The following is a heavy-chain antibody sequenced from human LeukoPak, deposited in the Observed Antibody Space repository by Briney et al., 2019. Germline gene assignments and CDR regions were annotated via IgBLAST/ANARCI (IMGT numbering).Heavy chain of an antibody. V-gene: IGHV3-74*01. D-gene: IGHD2-21*01. Sequence: GGSLRLSRAASRFTFSSYWMHWVRHAPGKGLVWVSRINSDGSSTNYADSVKGRFTISRDNAKNTLYLQMNSLRAEDTAVYYCARDLWSNSVDYWGQGTLVTVSS. CDR1: RFTFSSYW. CDR3: ARDLWSNSVDY. J-gene: IGHJ4*02. CDR2: INSDGSST.